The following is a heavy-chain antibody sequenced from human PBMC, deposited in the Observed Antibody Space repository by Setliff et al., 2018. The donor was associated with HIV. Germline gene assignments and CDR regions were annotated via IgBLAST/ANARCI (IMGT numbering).Heavy chain of an antibody. CDR2: IIPIFGTA. Sequence: SVKVSCKASGGTFSSYAITWVRQAPGQGLEWMGGIIPIFGTANYAQKFQGRVTITADESTSTACMELSSLRSEDTAEYYCARDGSSTWTGVRAFDIWGQGTMVTVSS. CDR3: ARDGSSTWTGVRAFDI. CDR1: GGTFSSYA. J-gene: IGHJ3*02. D-gene: IGHD6-13*01. V-gene: IGHV1-69*13.